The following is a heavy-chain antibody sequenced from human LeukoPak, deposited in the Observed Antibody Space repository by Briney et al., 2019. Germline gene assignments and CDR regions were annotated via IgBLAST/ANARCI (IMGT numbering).Heavy chain of an antibody. J-gene: IGHJ5*02. Sequence: SETLSLTCTVSGGSISSGGYFWSWIRQAPGKGLEWIGEINHSGSTNYNPSLKSRVTISVDTSKKQFSLKLSSVTAADTAVYYCARGLQAYSSSWYALVNWFDPWGQGTLVTVSS. V-gene: IGHV4-39*07. CDR2: INHSGST. CDR1: GGSISSGGYF. D-gene: IGHD6-13*01. CDR3: ARGLQAYSSSWYALVNWFDP.